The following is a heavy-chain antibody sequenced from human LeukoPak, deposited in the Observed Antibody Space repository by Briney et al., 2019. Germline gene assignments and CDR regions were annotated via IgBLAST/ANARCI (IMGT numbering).Heavy chain of an antibody. CDR3: ARMVRGDGWFDP. CDR1: GFTFSSYS. J-gene: IGHJ5*02. V-gene: IGHV3-48*04. D-gene: IGHD3-10*01. Sequence: PGGSLRLSCAASGFTFSSYSMNWVRQAPGKGLEWVSYISSSGSTIYYADSVKGRFTISRDNAKNSLYLQMNSLRAEDTAVYYCARMVRGDGWFDPWGQGTLVTVSS. CDR2: ISSSGSTI.